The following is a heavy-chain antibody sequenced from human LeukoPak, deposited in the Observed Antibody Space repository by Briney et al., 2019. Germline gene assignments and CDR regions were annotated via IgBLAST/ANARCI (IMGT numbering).Heavy chain of an antibody. CDR3: SRETNSPGTNDVFDI. V-gene: IGHV3-9*01. Sequence: GGSLRLSCAASGFTFDVYGMHWVRHAPGKGLEWVSSINWNSNTIAYADSVKGRFTISRDNAKNSLFLQMNSLRPEDTALYYCSRETNSPGTNDVFDIWGQGTMVTVSS. D-gene: IGHD4-17*01. CDR2: INWNSNTI. CDR1: GFTFDVYG. J-gene: IGHJ3*02.